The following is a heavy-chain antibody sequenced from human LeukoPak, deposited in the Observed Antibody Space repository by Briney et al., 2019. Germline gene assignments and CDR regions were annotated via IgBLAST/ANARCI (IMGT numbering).Heavy chain of an antibody. V-gene: IGHV4-59*08. CDR3: ARLEPDCSGGSCYSHFDY. Sequence: SETLSLTCTVSGGSISSYYWSWIRQPPGKGLEWIGYIYYSGSTNYNPSLKSRVTISVDTSKNQFSLKLSSVTAADTAVYYCARLEPDCSGGSCYSHFDYWGQGTLVTVSS. CDR2: IYYSGST. J-gene: IGHJ4*02. D-gene: IGHD2-15*01. CDR1: GGSISSYY.